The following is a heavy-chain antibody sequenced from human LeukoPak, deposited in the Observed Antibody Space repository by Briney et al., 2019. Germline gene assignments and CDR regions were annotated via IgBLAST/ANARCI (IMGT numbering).Heavy chain of an antibody. Sequence: SQTLSLTCTVSGGSISSGDYYWSWIRQPPGKGLEWIGYIYYSGSTYYNPSLKSRVTISVDTSMNQFSLKLSSVTAADTAVYYCARDGVVPAAIRPYYYYYGMDVWGQGTTVTVSS. J-gene: IGHJ6*02. CDR2: IYYSGST. V-gene: IGHV4-30-4*01. CDR1: GGSISSGDYY. D-gene: IGHD2-2*02. CDR3: ARDGVVPAAIRPYYYYYGMDV.